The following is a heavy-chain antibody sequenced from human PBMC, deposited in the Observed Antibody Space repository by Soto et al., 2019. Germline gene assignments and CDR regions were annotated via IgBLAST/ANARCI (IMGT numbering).Heavy chain of an antibody. V-gene: IGHV1-58*01. CDR1: GFPFTSSA. D-gene: IGHD6-13*01. Sequence: SVKVSCKGSGFPFTSSAVQCVRQARGQRLEWVGWIVVGSGNTKYAQKFPETLTITRDMSTSTAYMELSALRSEDTAVYSCAADPYSTSWTPDFYYWEQGTRLTVCS. CDR3: AADPYSTSWTPDFYY. J-gene: IGHJ4*02. CDR2: IVVGSGNT.